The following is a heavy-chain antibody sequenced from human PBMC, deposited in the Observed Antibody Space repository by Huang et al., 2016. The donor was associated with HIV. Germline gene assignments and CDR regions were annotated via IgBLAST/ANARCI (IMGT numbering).Heavy chain of an antibody. J-gene: IGHJ6*03. D-gene: IGHD5-18*01. CDR2: ISVYNGNT. V-gene: IGHV1-18*01. CDR1: GYTFSSFG. Sequence: QVQLVQSGAEVKKPGASVKVSCKASGYTFSSFGISWWRQAPGQGLEWVGWISVYNGNTKFAQKFQGRLTMTTDTSTSTAYMELRSLRSDDTAVYYCARGGGIQLWLLGYYYMDVWGNGTTVTVSS. CDR3: ARGGGIQLWLLGYYYMDV.